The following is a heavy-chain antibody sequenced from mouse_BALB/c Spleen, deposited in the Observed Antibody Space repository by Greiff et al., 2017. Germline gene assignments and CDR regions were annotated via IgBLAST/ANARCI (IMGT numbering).Heavy chain of an antibody. V-gene: IGHV5-17*02. Sequence: VQLKESGGGLVQPGGSRKLSCAASRFTFSSFGMHWVRQAPEKGLEWVAYISSGSSTIYYADTVKGRFTISRDNPKNTLFLQMTSLRSEDTAMYYCARSAGGYFDVWGAGTTVTVSS. CDR3: ARSAGGYFDV. CDR2: ISSGSSTI. D-gene: IGHD6-1*01. J-gene: IGHJ1*01. CDR1: RFTFSSFG.